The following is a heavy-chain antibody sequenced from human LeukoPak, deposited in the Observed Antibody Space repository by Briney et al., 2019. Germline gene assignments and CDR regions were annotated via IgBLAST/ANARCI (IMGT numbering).Heavy chain of an antibody. CDR2: INPSSGGT. CDR3: ARGPGCSSTSCYGFPRYYYYMDV. Sequence: ASVKVSCKASGYTFTGYYMHWVRQAPGQGLEWMGWINPSSGGTNYAQRFQGRVTMTRDTSISTAYMELSRLRSDDTAVYYCARGPGCSSTSCYGFPRYYYYMDVWGKGTTVTVSS. CDR1: GYTFTGYY. D-gene: IGHD2-2*01. J-gene: IGHJ6*03. V-gene: IGHV1-2*02.